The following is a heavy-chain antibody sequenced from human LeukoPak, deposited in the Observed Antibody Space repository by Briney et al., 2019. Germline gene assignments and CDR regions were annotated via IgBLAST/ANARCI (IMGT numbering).Heavy chain of an antibody. J-gene: IGHJ4*01. CDR3: ARESSSGRSYEGAFDY. V-gene: IGHV1-2*02. CDR1: GFTFSSYA. Sequence: GGALRLSCAASGFTFSSYAMHWVRQAPGQRLEWMGWINPNSGGTNYAQKFQGRVTMTRDTSISTAYMELSRLRSDDTAVYYCARESSSGRSYEGAFDYWGQGTLVTVSS. CDR2: INPNSGGT. D-gene: IGHD1-26*01.